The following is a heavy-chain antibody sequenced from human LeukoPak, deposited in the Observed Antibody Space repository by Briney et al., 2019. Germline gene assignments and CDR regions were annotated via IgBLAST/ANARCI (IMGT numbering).Heavy chain of an antibody. CDR3: ATDRGSYLFDY. Sequence: SETLSLTCTVSGGSISSYYWSWIRQPPGKGLEWIGYIYYSGSTNYNPSLKSRVTISVDTSKNQFSLKLSSVTAADTAVYYCATDRGSYLFDYWGQGTLVTVSS. CDR1: GGSISSYY. V-gene: IGHV4-59*01. J-gene: IGHJ4*02. D-gene: IGHD1-26*01. CDR2: IYYSGST.